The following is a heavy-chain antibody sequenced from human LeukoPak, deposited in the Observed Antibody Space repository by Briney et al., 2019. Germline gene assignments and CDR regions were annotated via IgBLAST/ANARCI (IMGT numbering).Heavy chain of an antibody. Sequence: SETLSLTCTVSGSSIGAYSWSWIRQPPGKGLEWIGYIYTTGSTHHNPSLKSRVTMSLDRSKNQFSLKLSSVTAADTAVYYCARDSRRDYDILTGYYYYGMDVWGQGTTVTVSS. CDR3: ARDSRRDYDILTGYYYYGMDV. CDR2: IYTTGST. D-gene: IGHD3-9*01. CDR1: GSSIGAYS. V-gene: IGHV4-59*01. J-gene: IGHJ6*02.